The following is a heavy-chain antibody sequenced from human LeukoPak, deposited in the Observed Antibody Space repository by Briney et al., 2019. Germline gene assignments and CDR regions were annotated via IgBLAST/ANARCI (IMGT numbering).Heavy chain of an antibody. CDR3: ARMGRYCGGDCYYFDY. V-gene: IGHV2-70*04. D-gene: IGHD2-21*02. Sequence: SGPALVKLTQTLTLTCTFSGFSLSTSGMRVSWIRQPPGKALEWLARIDWDDDKFYSTSLKTRLTISKDTSKNQVVLTMTNMHPVDTATYYCARMGRYCGGDCYYFDYWGQGTLVTVSS. J-gene: IGHJ4*02. CDR1: GFSLSTSGMR. CDR2: IDWDDDK.